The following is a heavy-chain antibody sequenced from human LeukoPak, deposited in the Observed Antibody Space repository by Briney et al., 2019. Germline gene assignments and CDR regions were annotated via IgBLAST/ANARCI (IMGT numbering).Heavy chain of an antibody. D-gene: IGHD1-26*01. J-gene: IGHJ4*02. CDR3: ARCPSIVGATGGPDY. CDR2: IYPGDSDT. V-gene: IGHV5-51*01. CDR1: GYSFTSCW. Sequence: GESLKISCKGSGYSFTSCWIGWVRQMPGKGLEWMGIIYPGDSDTRYSPSFQGQVTISADKSISTAYLQWSSLKASDTAMYYCARCPSIVGATGGPDYWGQGTLVTVSS.